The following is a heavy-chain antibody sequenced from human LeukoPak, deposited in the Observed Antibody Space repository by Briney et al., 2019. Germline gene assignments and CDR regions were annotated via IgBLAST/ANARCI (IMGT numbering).Heavy chain of an antibody. CDR3: ARGQLSSSSFDY. D-gene: IGHD6-13*01. CDR1: GYTFTSHF. CDR2: INPSGGST. J-gene: IGHJ4*02. V-gene: IGHV1-46*01. Sequence: ASVKVSCKASGYTFTSHFMHWMRQAPGQGLEWMGIINPSGGSTTYAQKFQGRVTMTRDTSTSTVYMELNSLRSEDTALYYCARGQLSSSSFDYWGQGTLVTVSS.